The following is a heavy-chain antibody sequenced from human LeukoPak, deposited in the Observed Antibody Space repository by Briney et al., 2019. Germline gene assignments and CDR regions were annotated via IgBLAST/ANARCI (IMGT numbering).Heavy chain of an antibody. CDR1: GFTFSSYA. J-gene: IGHJ6*02. Sequence: PGGSLRLSCAASGFTFSSYAMSWVRQAPGKGLEWVSAISGNGGSTYYADSVKGRFTISRDNSKNTLYLQMNSLRAEDTAVYYCAASSGWYEGEDYYGMDVWGQGTTVTVSS. CDR2: ISGNGGST. CDR3: AASSGWYEGEDYYGMDV. V-gene: IGHV3-23*01. D-gene: IGHD6-19*01.